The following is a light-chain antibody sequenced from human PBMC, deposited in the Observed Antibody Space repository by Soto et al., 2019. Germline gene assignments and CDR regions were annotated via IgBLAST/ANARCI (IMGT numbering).Light chain of an antibody. CDR1: QTISSW. V-gene: IGKV1-5*03. Sequence: IEMRQSPSTLSGSVGDRVTITCRASQTISSWLAWYQQKPGKAPKLLIYKASTLKSGVPSRFSGSGSGTEFTLTISSLQPDDFATYYCQHYNSYSEAFGQGTKVDIK. CDR3: QHYNSYSEA. CDR2: KAS. J-gene: IGKJ1*01.